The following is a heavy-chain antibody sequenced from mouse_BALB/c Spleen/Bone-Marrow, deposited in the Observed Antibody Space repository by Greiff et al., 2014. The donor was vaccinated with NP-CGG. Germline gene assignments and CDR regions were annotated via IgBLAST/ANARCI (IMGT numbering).Heavy chain of an antibody. Sequence: VKLVESGPGLVAPSQSLSITCTVSGFSLTNYGVHWVRQPPGKDLEWLGVIWADGSTNYNSALMSRLSISKDNSKSQVLFKMNSLQTDGTAMYYCARITTATGAMDYWGQGTSVTVSS. CDR3: ARITTATGAMDY. J-gene: IGHJ4*01. CDR2: IWADGST. CDR1: GFSLTNYG. V-gene: IGHV2-9*02. D-gene: IGHD1-2*01.